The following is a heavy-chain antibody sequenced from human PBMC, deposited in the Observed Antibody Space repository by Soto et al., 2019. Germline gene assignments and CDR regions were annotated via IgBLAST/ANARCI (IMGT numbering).Heavy chain of an antibody. CDR1: GFTFSSYE. Sequence: PGGSLRLSCATTGFTFSSYEMIWVRQAPGKGLEWVSYISSNSAYIYYTDALRGRFTISRDNAKNSLHLQMNSLRAEDTAVYYCTRDASRDSSARGWFDPWGPGTLVTVSS. J-gene: IGHJ5*02. D-gene: IGHD6-13*01. CDR2: ISSNSAYI. CDR3: TRDASRDSSARGWFDP. V-gene: IGHV3-21*05.